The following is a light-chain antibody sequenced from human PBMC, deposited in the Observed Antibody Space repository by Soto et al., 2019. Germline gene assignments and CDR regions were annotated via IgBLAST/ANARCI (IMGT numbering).Light chain of an antibody. CDR2: DAS. V-gene: IGKV3-11*01. CDR1: QSVSSY. J-gene: IGKJ1*01. CDR3: QQRSNWP. Sequence: EIVLTQSPATLSLSPGERATLSCRASQSVSSYLAWYQQKPGQAPRLLIYDASNRATGIPARFSGSGSGTDFTLTISSLEPEDFAVYYCQQRSNWPFGQGTKVEIE.